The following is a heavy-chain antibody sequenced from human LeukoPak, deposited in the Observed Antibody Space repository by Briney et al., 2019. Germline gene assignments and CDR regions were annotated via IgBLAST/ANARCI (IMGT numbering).Heavy chain of an antibody. CDR1: GYSISSGYY. Sequence: SETLSLTCAVSGYSISSGYYWSWIRQPPGKGLEWIGYIYYSGSTYYHSSLRSRVTIAVDTTKKHFSLKLSPVTAATAAVYCCARVFLPRPVFDYWGQGTLVTVSS. J-gene: IGHJ4*02. CDR2: IYYSGST. D-gene: IGHD2/OR15-2a*01. V-gene: IGHV4-61*03. CDR3: ARVFLPRPVFDY.